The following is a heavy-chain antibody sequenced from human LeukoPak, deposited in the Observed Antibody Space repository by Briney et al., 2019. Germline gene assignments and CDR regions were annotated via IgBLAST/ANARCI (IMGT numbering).Heavy chain of an antibody. V-gene: IGHV1-2*02. D-gene: IGHD1-14*01. J-gene: IGHJ2*01. CDR2: INPNSGGT. CDR1: GYTFTGYY. CDR3: ARDRGTMIAVFGIYLGL. Sequence: ASVKVSCKASGYTFTGYYMHWVRQAPGQGLEWMGWINPNSGGTNYAQKFQGRVPMTRDTSISTAYMELSRLRSDDTAVYYCARDRGTMIAVFGIYLGLWGRGTPVTVSS.